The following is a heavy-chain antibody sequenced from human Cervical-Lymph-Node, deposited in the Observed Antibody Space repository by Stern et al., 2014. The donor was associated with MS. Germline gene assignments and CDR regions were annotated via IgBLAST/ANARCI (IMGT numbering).Heavy chain of an antibody. CDR2: LYSSGST. V-gene: IGHV4-59*01. Sequence: VQLVESGPGLVKPSETLSLTCTVSGGSISSYYWSWIRQPPGKGLEWIGYLYSSGSTNYNPSLKSRVTISVDTSKNQFSLKLSSVTAADTAVYYCARGAGWFDPWGQGTLVTVSS. CDR1: GGSISSYY. CDR3: ARGAGWFDP. D-gene: IGHD3-10*01. J-gene: IGHJ5*02.